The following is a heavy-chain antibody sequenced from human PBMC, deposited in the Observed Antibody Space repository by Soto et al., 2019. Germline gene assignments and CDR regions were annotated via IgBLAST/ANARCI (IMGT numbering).Heavy chain of an antibody. Sequence: ASVKVSCKASGYTFTSYGISWVRQAPGQGLEWMGWISAYNGNTNYAQKLQGRVTMTTDTSTSTAYVELRSLRSDDTAVYYCARDWDYYDRSGYYYVFDYWGQGTQVTVYS. J-gene: IGHJ4*02. CDR1: GYTFTSYG. CDR3: ARDWDYYDRSGYYYVFDY. CDR2: ISAYNGNT. D-gene: IGHD3-22*01. V-gene: IGHV1-18*01.